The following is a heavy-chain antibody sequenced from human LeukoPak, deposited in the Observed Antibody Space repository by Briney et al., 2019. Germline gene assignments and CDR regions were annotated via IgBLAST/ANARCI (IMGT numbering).Heavy chain of an antibody. D-gene: IGHD6-13*01. J-gene: IGHJ4*02. Sequence: SETLSLTCTVSGVSISTYYWSWIRQPPGKGLEWIGYMYYSGSTNYNPSLKSRVTISVDTSKNQFSLKLSSVTAADTAAYYCAGDSSSYYRSDYWGQGTLVTVSS. V-gene: IGHV4-59*01. CDR3: AGDSSSYYRSDY. CDR1: GVSISTYY. CDR2: MYYSGST.